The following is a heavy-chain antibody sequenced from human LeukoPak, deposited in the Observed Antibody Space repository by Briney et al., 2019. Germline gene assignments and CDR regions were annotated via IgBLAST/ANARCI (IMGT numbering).Heavy chain of an antibody. J-gene: IGHJ4*02. CDR3: ARGIYYYGSGTLVDY. D-gene: IGHD3-10*01. CDR2: INPNSGGT. V-gene: IGHV1-2*02. CDR1: GYTFTGYY. Sequence: ASVKVSCKASGYTFTGYYMHWVRQAPGQGLEWMGWINPNSGGTNYAQKFQGRVTMTRDTSISTAYMELSRLRSDDTAVYYCARGIYYYGSGTLVDYWGQGTLVTVSS.